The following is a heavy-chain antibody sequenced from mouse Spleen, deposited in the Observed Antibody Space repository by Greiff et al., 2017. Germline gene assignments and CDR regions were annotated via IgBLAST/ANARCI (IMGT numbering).Heavy chain of an antibody. CDR3: TRVYYDYGDY. CDR1: GFTFSSYG. D-gene: IGHD2-4*01. V-gene: IGHV5-6*01. Sequence: EVQLVESGGDLVKSGGSLKLSCAASGFTFSSYGMSWVRQTPDKRLEWVATISGGGSYTYYPDSVKGRFTISRDNAKNTLYLQMSSLKSEDTAMYYCTRVYYDYGDYWGQGTTLTVSS. J-gene: IGHJ2*01. CDR2: ISGGGSYT.